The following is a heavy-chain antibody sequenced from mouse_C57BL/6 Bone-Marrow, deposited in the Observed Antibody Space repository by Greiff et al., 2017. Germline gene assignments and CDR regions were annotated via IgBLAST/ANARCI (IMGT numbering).Heavy chain of an antibody. CDR3: ARGYYGSSYWYFDV. D-gene: IGHD1-1*01. CDR2: INPGSGGT. J-gene: IGHJ1*03. CDR1: GYAFTNYL. Sequence: VQLQQSGAELVRPGTSVKVSCKASGYAFTNYLIEWVKQRPGQGLAWIGVINPGSGGTNYNEKFKGKATLTADNSSSTAYMQLISLTSEVSAVYFCARGYYGSSYWYFDVWGTGTTVTVSS. V-gene: IGHV1-54*01.